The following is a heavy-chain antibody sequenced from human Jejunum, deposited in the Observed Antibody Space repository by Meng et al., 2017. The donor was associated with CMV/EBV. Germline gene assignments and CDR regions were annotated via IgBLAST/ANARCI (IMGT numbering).Heavy chain of an antibody. J-gene: IGHJ4*02. D-gene: IGHD1-26*01. CDR1: GYTCINHA. V-gene: IGHV1-3*01. CDR2: MNPDNGNT. Sequence: KASGYTCINHALHWVRQAPGQRLEWMGWMNPDNGNTEYSQKFQGRVTFTRDTSANTAFMELSSLSSEDTAVYSCARGIHSGAFLIDYWGQGTLVTVSS. CDR3: ARGIHSGAFLIDY.